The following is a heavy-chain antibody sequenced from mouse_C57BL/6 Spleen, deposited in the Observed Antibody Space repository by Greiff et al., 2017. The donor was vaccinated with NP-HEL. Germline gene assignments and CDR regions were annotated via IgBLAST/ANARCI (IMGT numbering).Heavy chain of an antibody. V-gene: IGHV1-55*01. CDR2: IYPGSGST. D-gene: IGHD1-1*01. CDR3: ARGVTTVVASDY. Sequence: QVQLQQPGAELVKPGASVKMSCKASGYTFTSYWITWVKQRPGQGLEWIGDIYPGSGSTNYNEKFKSKATLTVDTSSSTAYMQLSSLTSEDSAVYYCARGVTTVVASDYGGQGTTLTVSS. J-gene: IGHJ2*01. CDR1: GYTFTSYW.